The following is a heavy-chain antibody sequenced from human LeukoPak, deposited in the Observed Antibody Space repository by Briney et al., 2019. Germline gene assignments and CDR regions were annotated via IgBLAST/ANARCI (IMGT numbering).Heavy chain of an antibody. CDR3: ARDGYDSSGYYFDY. J-gene: IGHJ4*02. Sequence: SQTLSLTCTVSGGSISSGSDYWSWIRQPAGKGLEWIGRIYTSGSTNYNPSLKSRVTISVDTSKNQFSLKLSSVTAADTAVYYCARDGYDSSGYYFDYWGQGTLVTVSS. D-gene: IGHD3-22*01. V-gene: IGHV4-61*02. CDR2: IYTSGST. CDR1: GGSISSGSDY.